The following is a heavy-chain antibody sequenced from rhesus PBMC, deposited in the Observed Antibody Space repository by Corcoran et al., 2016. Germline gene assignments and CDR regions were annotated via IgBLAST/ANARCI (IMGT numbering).Heavy chain of an antibody. Sequence: QVQLQESGPGLVKSSETLSLTCAVSGGSISDDYFWDWIRQPPGKGLEWIGYIYGRGGGTNYNPSLKNRATISIATSKNQFSLKLTSVTAADTAVYHCARVSTTSDGLNSWGQGVVVTVSS. CDR2: IYGRGGGT. J-gene: IGHJ6*01. V-gene: IGHV4-106*01. CDR1: GGSISDDYF. CDR3: ARVSTTSDGLNS. D-gene: IGHD2-2*01.